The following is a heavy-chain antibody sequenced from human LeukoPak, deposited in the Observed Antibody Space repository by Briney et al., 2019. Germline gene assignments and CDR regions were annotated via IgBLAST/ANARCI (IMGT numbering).Heavy chain of an antibody. CDR3: AKGERRQWLVPFDY. J-gene: IGHJ4*02. CDR1: GFTFDDYA. Sequence: PGRSLRLSCAASGFTFDDYAMHWVRQAPGKGLEWVSGISWNSGSIGYADSVKGRFTISRDNAKNSLYLQINSLRAEDTALYYCAKGERRQWLVPFDYWGQGTLVTVSS. V-gene: IGHV3-9*01. D-gene: IGHD6-19*01. CDR2: ISWNSGSI.